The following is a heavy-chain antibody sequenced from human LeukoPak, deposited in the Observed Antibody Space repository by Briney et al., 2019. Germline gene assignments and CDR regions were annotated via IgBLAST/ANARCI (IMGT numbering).Heavy chain of an antibody. V-gene: IGHV6-1*01. J-gene: IGHJ2*01. CDR2: TYYRSKWFN. Sequence: SQTLSLTCAISGDSVSSHTAAWNWIRLSPSRGLEWLGRTYYRSKWFNDYAVSVKSRITFNPDTSKNQFSLHLNSMTPEDTAVYYCARELSHWYFGLWGRGTLVTVSA. CDR3: ARELSHWYFGL. CDR1: GDSVSSHTAA.